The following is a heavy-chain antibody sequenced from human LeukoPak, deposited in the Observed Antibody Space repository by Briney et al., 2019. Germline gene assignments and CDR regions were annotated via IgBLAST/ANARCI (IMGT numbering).Heavy chain of an antibody. V-gene: IGHV3-23*01. D-gene: IGHD5-12*01. CDR2: ISGGGYST. Sequence: GGSLRLSCAASGFTFSSYAMSWVRQAPGKGLEWVSVISGGGYSTYYAASVKGRYTISRDNSKNTLYLQMNSLRAEDTAVYYCAKGPSDIVVSYYGMDVWGQGTTVTVSS. J-gene: IGHJ6*02. CDR1: GFTFSSYA. CDR3: AKGPSDIVVSYYGMDV.